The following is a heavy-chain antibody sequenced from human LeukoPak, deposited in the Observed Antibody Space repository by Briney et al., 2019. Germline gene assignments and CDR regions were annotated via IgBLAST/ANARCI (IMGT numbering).Heavy chain of an antibody. CDR1: GYTFTGYY. J-gene: IGHJ4*02. D-gene: IGHD1-26*01. V-gene: IGHV1-2*02. CDR2: INPNSGGT. CDR3: ARETLVGAQGY. Sequence: GASVKVSCKASGYTFTGYYMHGVRQAPGQGLEWMGWINPNSGGTNYAQKFQGRVAMTRDTSISTAYMELSRLRSDDTAVYYCARETLVGAQGYWGQGTLVTVSS.